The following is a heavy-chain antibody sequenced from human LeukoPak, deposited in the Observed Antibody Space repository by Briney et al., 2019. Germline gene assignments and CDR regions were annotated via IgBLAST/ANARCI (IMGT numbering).Heavy chain of an antibody. Sequence: PGGSLRLSCAASGFTFSSYSMNWVRQAPGKGLEWVSYISSSSSTIYYADSVKGRFTISRDNAKNSLYLQMNSLRAEDTAVYYCARGTIVGATTPEYFQHWGQGTLVTVSS. D-gene: IGHD1-26*01. CDR3: ARGTIVGATTPEYFQH. CDR2: ISSSSSTI. J-gene: IGHJ1*01. CDR1: GFTFSSYS. V-gene: IGHV3-48*01.